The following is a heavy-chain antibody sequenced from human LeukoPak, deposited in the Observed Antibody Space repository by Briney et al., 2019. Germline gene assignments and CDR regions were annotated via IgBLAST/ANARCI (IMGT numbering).Heavy chain of an antibody. Sequence: ASVKVSCKASGYTFTGYYMHWVRQAPGQGLEWMGWINPNSGGTNYAQKFQGRVTMTRDTSISTAYMELSRLRSDDTAVYYCARDWGHSDAFDIWGQGMLVTVSS. J-gene: IGHJ3*02. CDR1: GYTFTGYY. CDR3: ARDWGHSDAFDI. CDR2: INPNSGGT. D-gene: IGHD3-16*01. V-gene: IGHV1-2*02.